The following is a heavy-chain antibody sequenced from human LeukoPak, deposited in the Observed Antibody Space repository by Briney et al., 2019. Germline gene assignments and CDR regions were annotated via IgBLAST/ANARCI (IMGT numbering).Heavy chain of an antibody. Sequence: GGSLRLSCAASKFIFGNYTLNWVRQAPGKGLEWVSSISGGSRSIYYADSVKGRFTTSRDNAKGSLSLQMNSLRAEDTGVYYCLRERSVKARQEGGHRYYYYMDVWGNGTTVTVSS. V-gene: IGHV3-21*04. J-gene: IGHJ6*03. CDR1: KFIFGNYT. CDR3: LRERSVKARQEGGHRYYYYMDV. D-gene: IGHD6-6*01. CDR2: ISGGSRSI.